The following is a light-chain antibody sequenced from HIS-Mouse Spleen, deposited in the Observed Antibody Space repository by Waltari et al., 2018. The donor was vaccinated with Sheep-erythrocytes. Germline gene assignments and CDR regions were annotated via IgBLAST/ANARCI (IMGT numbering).Light chain of an antibody. CDR1: ALPKQY. J-gene: IGLJ1*01. V-gene: IGLV3-10*01. CDR2: EDS. Sequence: SYELTQPPSVSVSPGQTARIPCPGDALPKQYASWYQQKSGQAPVLVIYEDSKRPSGIPERFSGSSSGTMATLTIGGAQVEDEADYYCYSTDSSGNHYVFGTGTKVTVL. CDR3: YSTDSSGNHYV.